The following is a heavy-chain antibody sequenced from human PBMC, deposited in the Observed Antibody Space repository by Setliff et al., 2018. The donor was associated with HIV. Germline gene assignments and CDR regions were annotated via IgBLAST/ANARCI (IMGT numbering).Heavy chain of an antibody. V-gene: IGHV4-39*01. D-gene: IGHD3-10*01. J-gene: IGHJ5*02. Sequence: ETLSLTCTVSGGSISSSRYYWGWIRQPPGKGLEWIGTIYYHGSTYYNPSLKSRVTISVDTSKNQFYLRLSSVTAADTAVYYCARHGSNWFDPWGQGTQVTVPQ. CDR1: GGSISSSRYY. CDR2: IYYHGST. CDR3: ARHGSNWFDP.